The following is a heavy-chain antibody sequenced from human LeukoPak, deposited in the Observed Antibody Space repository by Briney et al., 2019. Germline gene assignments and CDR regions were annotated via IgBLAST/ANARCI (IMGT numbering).Heavy chain of an antibody. V-gene: IGHV4-4*07. CDR2: IYTSGTT. CDR1: GGSISSYY. D-gene: IGHD6-19*01. CDR3: ARDAGVAVAGTMYAFDI. J-gene: IGHJ3*02. Sequence: SETLSLTCTVSGGSISSYYWSWIRQPAGKGLEWIGRIYTSGTTNYNPSLKSRVTMSVDTSKNQFSLKLSSVTAADTAVYYCARDAGVAVAGTMYAFDIWGQGTMVTVSS.